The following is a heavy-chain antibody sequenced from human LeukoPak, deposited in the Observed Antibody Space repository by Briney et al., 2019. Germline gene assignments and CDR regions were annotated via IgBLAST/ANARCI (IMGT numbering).Heavy chain of an antibody. J-gene: IGHJ6*02. CDR2: IYYSGST. CDR1: GGSISSGGYY. Sequence: SQTLSLTCTVSGGSISSGGYYWSWIRQHPGKGLEWIGYIYYSGSTYYNPSLKSRVTISVDTSKNQFSLKLSSVTAADTAVYYCAKIDGEGGDYVVNPYLSYYYYYGMDVWGQGTTVTVSS. CDR3: AKIDGEGGDYVVNPYLSYYYYYGMDV. V-gene: IGHV4-31*03. D-gene: IGHD4-17*01.